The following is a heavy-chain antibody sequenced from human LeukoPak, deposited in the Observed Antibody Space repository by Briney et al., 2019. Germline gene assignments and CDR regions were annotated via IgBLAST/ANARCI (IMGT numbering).Heavy chain of an antibody. CDR3: AKERTSGYSYGYYFDY. CDR1: GFTFSSYG. V-gene: IGHV3-30*18. J-gene: IGHJ4*02. CDR2: ISYDGSNK. Sequence: GGSLRLSCAASGFTFSSYGMHWVRQAPGKGLEWVAVISYDGSNKYYADSVKGRFTISRDNSKNTLYLQMNSLRAEDTAVYCAKERTSGYSYGYYFDYWGQGTLVTVSS. D-gene: IGHD5-18*01.